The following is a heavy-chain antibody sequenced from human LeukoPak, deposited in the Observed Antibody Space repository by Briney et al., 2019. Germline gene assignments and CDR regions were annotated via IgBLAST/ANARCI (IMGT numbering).Heavy chain of an antibody. CDR1: GGTFSSYA. CDR3: ARAITMVRGVTEL. V-gene: IGHV1-69*05. J-gene: IGHJ4*02. CDR2: IIPIFGTA. D-gene: IGHD3-10*01. Sequence: ASVKVSCKASGGTFSSYAISWVRQASGQGLEWMGRIIPIFGTANYAQKCQGRVTITTDESTSTAYMELSSLRSEDTAVYYCARAITMVRGVTELWGQGTLVTVSS.